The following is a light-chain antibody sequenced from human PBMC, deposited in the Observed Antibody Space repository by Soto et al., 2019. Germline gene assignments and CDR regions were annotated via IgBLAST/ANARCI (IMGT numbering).Light chain of an antibody. CDR2: GAS. CDR3: QQYNTWPLT. Sequence: EIVMTQSPATLSVSPGERATLSCRASQGVTTHLAWYQQKPGQAPRLLIYGASTRATGIPARFSGSGSGTEVTLIISSMQSEDVAVYYCQQYNTWPLTFGGGTKVEIK. V-gene: IGKV3-15*01. J-gene: IGKJ4*01. CDR1: QGVTTH.